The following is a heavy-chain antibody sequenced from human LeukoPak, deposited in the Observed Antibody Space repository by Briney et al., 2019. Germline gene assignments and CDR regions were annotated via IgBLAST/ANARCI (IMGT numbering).Heavy chain of an antibody. J-gene: IGHJ4*02. CDR2: IKQDGSEK. Sequence: GGSLRLSCAASGFTFSSYWMSWVRQAPGKGLEWVANIKQDGSEKYYVDSVKGRFTISRDNAKNSLYLQMNSLRAEDTALYYCAKDISGGSGSYYYFDYWGQGTLVTVSS. D-gene: IGHD3-10*01. CDR1: GFTFSSYW. V-gene: IGHV3-7*03. CDR3: AKDISGGSGSYYYFDY.